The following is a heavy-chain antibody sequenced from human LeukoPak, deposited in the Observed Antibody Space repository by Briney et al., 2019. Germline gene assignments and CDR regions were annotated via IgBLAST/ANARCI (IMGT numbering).Heavy chain of an antibody. CDR1: GGSFSGYY. CDR3: ARGPQLGYCSSTSCPLYYYYGMDV. CDR2: INHSGST. D-gene: IGHD2-2*01. J-gene: IGHJ6*02. V-gene: IGHV4-34*01. Sequence: SETLSLTCAVYGGSFSGYYWSWIRQPPGKGLEWIGEINHSGSTNYNPSLKSRVTISVDTSKNQFSLKLSSVTAADTAVYYCARGPQLGYCSSTSCPLYYYYGMDVWGQGTTVIVSS.